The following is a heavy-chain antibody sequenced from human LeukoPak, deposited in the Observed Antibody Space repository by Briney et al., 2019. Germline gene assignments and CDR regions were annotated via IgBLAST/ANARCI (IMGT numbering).Heavy chain of an antibody. D-gene: IGHD2-15*01. CDR1: GGSISSGGYY. V-gene: IGHV4-31*03. J-gene: IGHJ3*02. Sequence: PSQTLSLTCTVSGGSISSGGYYWSWIRQHPGKGLEWIGYIYYSGSTYYNPSLKSRVTISVDTSKNQFSLKLSSVTAADTAVYYCARGRYCSGGSCYRDAFDIWGQGTMVTVSS. CDR3: ARGRYCSGGSCYRDAFDI. CDR2: IYYSGST.